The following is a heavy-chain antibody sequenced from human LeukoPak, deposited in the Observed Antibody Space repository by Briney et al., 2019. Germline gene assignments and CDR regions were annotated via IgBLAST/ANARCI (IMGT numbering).Heavy chain of an antibody. D-gene: IGHD2-2*01. Sequence: GGSLRLSCAASGFTFSTYNMNWVRQAPGKGLEWVSYISSSSSTIYYADSVKGRFTISRDNAKNSLYLQMNSLRAEDTAVYYCARWSCSSTSCSSYYYYMDVWGKRTTVTVSS. CDR2: ISSSSSTI. J-gene: IGHJ6*03. V-gene: IGHV3-48*01. CDR3: ARWSCSSTSCSSYYYYMDV. CDR1: GFTFSTYN.